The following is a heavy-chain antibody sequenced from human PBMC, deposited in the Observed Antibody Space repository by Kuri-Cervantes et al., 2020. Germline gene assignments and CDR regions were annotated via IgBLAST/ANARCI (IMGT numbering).Heavy chain of an antibody. CDR1: GYTFTSYA. V-gene: IGHV1-3*01. CDR2: INAGNGNT. Sequence: ASVKVSCKASGYTFTSYAMHWVRQAPGQRLEWMGWINAGNGNTKYSQKFQGRVTITRDTSASTAYMELSSLRSEDTAVYYCAREYCSGGSCYYFDYWGQGTLVTVSS. D-gene: IGHD2-15*01. J-gene: IGHJ4*02. CDR3: AREYCSGGSCYYFDY.